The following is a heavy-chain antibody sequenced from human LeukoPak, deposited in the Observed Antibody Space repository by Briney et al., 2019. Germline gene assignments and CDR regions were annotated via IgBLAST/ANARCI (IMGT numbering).Heavy chain of an antibody. CDR1: GGTFSSYA. CDR2: IIPIFGTA. V-gene: IGHV1-69*01. J-gene: IGHJ3*02. CDR3: ARGSLIAVAGSDAFDI. Sequence: GSSVKVSCKASGGTFSSYAISWVRQAPGRGLEWMGGIIPIFGTANYAQKFQGRVTITADESTSTAYMELSSLRSEDTAVYYCARGSLIAVAGSDAFDIWGQGTMVTVSS. D-gene: IGHD6-19*01.